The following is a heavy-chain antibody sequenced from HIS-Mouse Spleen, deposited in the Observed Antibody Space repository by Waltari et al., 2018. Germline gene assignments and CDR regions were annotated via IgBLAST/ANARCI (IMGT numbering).Heavy chain of an antibody. D-gene: IGHD6-13*01. CDR3: ARVGGQQLITDAFDI. V-gene: IGHV3-30*03. CDR1: GFTFSSHG. CDR2: ISYDGSNK. Sequence: QVQLVESGGGVVQPGRSLRLSCAAAGFTFSSHGMHWFRPVAGKGLEWVAVISYDGSNKYYADSVKGRFTISRDNSKNTLYLQMNSLRAEDTAVYYCARVGGQQLITDAFDIWGQGTMVTVSS. J-gene: IGHJ3*02.